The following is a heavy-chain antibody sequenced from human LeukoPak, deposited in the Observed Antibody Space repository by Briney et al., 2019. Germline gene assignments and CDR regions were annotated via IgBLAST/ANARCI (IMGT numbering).Heavy chain of an antibody. CDR3: ARVGYYDFCADI. J-gene: IGHJ3*02. V-gene: IGHV3-74*01. CDR1: GFTFNNYW. D-gene: IGHD3-3*01. CDR2: IKSDGSIT. Sequence: GGSLRLSCAASGFTFNNYWMNWVRQAPGKGLVWVSRIKSDGSITVYADSVKGRFTISRDNAKNTLYLQMNSLRAEDSAVYYCARVGYYDFCADIWGQGTMVTVSS.